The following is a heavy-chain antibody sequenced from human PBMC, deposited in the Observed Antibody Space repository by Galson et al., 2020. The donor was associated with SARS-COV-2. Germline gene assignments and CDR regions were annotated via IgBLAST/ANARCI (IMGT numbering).Heavy chain of an antibody. V-gene: IGHV2-5*02. J-gene: IGHJ4*02. CDR1: GFSLSTSGVG. CDR3: AHSYVWGSYRYLGGYDY. D-gene: IGHD3-16*02. Sequence: KMSGPTLVKPTQTLTLTCTFSGFSLSTSGVGVGWIRQPPGKALEWLALIYWDGDKRYSPSLKSRLTITKDTSKNQVVLTMTNMDPVDTATYYCAHSYVWGSYRYLGGYDYWGQGTLVTVSS. CDR2: IYWDGDK.